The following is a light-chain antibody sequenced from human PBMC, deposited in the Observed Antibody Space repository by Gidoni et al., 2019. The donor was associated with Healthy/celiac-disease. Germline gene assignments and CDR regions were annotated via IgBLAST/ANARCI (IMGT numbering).Light chain of an antibody. Sequence: SYELTQPPSVSLSPGQTARITCSGDALPKKYAYWYQQKSGQAPVLVIYEDSQRPSGIPERFSGSSSGTMATLTISGAQVEDEADYYCYSTDSSGNHRGVFGGGTKLTVL. V-gene: IGLV3-10*01. CDR1: ALPKKY. CDR3: YSTDSSGNHRGV. CDR2: EDS. J-gene: IGLJ3*02.